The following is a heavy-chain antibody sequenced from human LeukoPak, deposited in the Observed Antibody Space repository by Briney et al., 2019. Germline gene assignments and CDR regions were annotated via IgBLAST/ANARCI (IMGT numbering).Heavy chain of an antibody. CDR3: AKGQEAYCGDDCYSDAFDI. CDR1: GFTFSSYG. Sequence: GRSLRLSCAASGFTFSSYGMHWVRQAPGKGLEWVAVKSYDGRSKHYADSVKGRFTISRDNSKNALYLQMNTLRAEDTAMYYCAKGQEAYCGDDCYSDAFDIWGQGTMVTVSS. CDR2: KSYDGRSK. V-gene: IGHV3-30*18. D-gene: IGHD2-21*02. J-gene: IGHJ3*02.